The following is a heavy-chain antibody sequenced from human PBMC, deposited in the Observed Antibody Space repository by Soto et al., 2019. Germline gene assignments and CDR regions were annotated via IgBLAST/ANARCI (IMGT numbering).Heavy chain of an antibody. CDR3: ARGHSLLGMDV. D-gene: IGHD1-26*01. CDR1: GGSISSGDYY. V-gene: IGHV4-30-4*01. Sequence: QVQLQESGPGLVKPSQTLSLTCTVSGGSISSGDYYWSWIRQPPGKGLEWIGYIYYSGSTYYNPSPMRRVTISVDTSKNQFSLKLSSVTAADTAVYYCARGHSLLGMDVWGQGTTVTVSS. CDR2: IYYSGST. J-gene: IGHJ6*02.